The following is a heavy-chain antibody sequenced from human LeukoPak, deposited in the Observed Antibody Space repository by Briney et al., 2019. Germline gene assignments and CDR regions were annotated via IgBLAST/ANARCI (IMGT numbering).Heavy chain of an antibody. CDR3: ARVGYCSGGSCLWKYYFDY. Sequence: SVKVSCKASGGTFSSYAISWVRQAPGQGLEWMGGIIPIFGTANYAQKFQGRVTITADESTSTAYMELSRLRSDDTAVYYCARVGYCSGGSCLWKYYFDYWGQGTLVTVSS. D-gene: IGHD2-15*01. J-gene: IGHJ4*02. CDR1: GGTFSSYA. CDR2: IIPIFGTA. V-gene: IGHV1-69*13.